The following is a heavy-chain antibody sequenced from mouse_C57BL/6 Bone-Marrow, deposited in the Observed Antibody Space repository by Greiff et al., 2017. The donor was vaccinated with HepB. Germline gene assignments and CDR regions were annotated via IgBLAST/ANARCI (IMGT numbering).Heavy chain of an antibody. J-gene: IGHJ3*01. D-gene: IGHD2-1*01. CDR2: ISDGGSYT. CDR1: GFTFSSYA. Sequence: EVKLVESGGGLVKPGGSLKLSCAASGFTFSSYAMSWVRQTPEKRLEWVATISDGGSYTYYPDNIKGRFTISRDNAKNNLYLQMSHLKSEDTAMYYCARAAYGNYEFAYWGQGTLVTVSA. CDR3: ARAAYGNYEFAY. V-gene: IGHV5-4*03.